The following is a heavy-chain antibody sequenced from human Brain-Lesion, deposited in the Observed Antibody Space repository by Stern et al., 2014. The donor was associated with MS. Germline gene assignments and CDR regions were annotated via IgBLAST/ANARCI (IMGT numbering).Heavy chain of an antibody. J-gene: IGHJ4*02. D-gene: IGHD3-10*01. CDR1: GFTFSSYG. V-gene: IGHV3-30*18. CDR2: PSYDGSDT. CDR3: VKRGITEVRGVRLGDY. Sequence: QVQLVQSGGGVVQPGTSLRLTCTVSGFTFSSYGMHCVRQAPCKGLEWAPVPSYDGSDTYYAESGKGRFTISRDNSKNTLYLEMRSLRPEDTAVYYCVKRGITEVRGVRLGDYWGPGTLVIVSS.